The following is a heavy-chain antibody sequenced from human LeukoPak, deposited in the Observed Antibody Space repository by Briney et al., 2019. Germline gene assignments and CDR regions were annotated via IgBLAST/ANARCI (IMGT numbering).Heavy chain of an antibody. V-gene: IGHV3-21*01. CDR2: ISSSSSYM. CDR3: ARDDSPYLGYYGMDV. Sequence: PGGSLRLSCAASGCTFSSYSMNRVRQAPGKGLEWVSSISSSSSYMYYADSVKGRFTISRDNAKNSLYLQMNSLRAEDTAVYYCARDDSPYLGYYGMDVWGQGTTVTVSS. CDR1: GCTFSSYS. J-gene: IGHJ6*02. D-gene: IGHD3-16*01.